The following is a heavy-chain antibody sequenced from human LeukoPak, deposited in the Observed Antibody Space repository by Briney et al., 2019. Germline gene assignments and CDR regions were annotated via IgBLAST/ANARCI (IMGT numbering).Heavy chain of an antibody. CDR3: ARDRGYSGYDVLFDY. CDR1: GFTFSSYW. J-gene: IGHJ4*02. CDR2: IKQDGSEK. D-gene: IGHD5-12*01. Sequence: GGSLRLSCAASGFTFSSYWMSWVRQAPGKGLEWVANIKQDGSEKYYVDSVKGRFTISRDNAKNSLYLQMNSLRAEDTAGYYCARDRGYSGYDVLFDYWGQGTLVTVSS. V-gene: IGHV3-7*01.